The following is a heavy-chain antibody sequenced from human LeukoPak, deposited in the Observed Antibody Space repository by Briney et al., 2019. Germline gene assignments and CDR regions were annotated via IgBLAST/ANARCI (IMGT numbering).Heavy chain of an antibody. V-gene: IGHV4-59*01. J-gene: IGHJ4*02. Sequence: SETLSLTCTVSGGSISGYYWSWIRQPPGKGLEWIGYIYYSGSTNYNPSLKSRVTISVDTSKNQFSLKLSSVTAADTAVYYCARTDLYCSSTSCWDYWGQGTLVTVSS. CDR2: IYYSGST. CDR1: GGSISGYY. D-gene: IGHD2-2*01. CDR3: ARTDLYCSSTSCWDY.